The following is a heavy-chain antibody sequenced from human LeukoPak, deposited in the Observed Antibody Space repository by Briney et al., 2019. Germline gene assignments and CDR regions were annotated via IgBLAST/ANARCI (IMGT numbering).Heavy chain of an antibody. D-gene: IGHD2-15*01. CDR1: GFTFKTYD. CDR2: ISTGGSSK. J-gene: IGHJ4*02. CDR3: ARDPLFCSGGSCYLAYFDY. V-gene: IGHV3-48*03. Sequence: GGSLRLSCAASGFTFKTYDINWVRQAPGKGLEWVSYISTGGSSKYYADSVKGRFTISRDNAKYSLYLQMNSLRAEDTAVYYCARDPLFCSGGSCYLAYFDYWGQGTLVTVSS.